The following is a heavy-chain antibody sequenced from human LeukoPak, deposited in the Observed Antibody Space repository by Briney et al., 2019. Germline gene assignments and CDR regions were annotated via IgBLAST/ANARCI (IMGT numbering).Heavy chain of an antibody. CDR1: GFTFSSYA. J-gene: IGHJ2*01. V-gene: IGHV3-23*01. Sequence: GGSLRLSCAASGFTFSSYAMSRVRQAPGKGLEWVSAISGSGGSTYYADSVRGRFTISRDNSKNTLYLQMNSLRAEDTAVYYCAKDPSPVLAGTPWYFDLWGRGTLVTVSS. CDR3: AKDPSPVLAGTPWYFDL. D-gene: IGHD6-19*01. CDR2: ISGSGGST.